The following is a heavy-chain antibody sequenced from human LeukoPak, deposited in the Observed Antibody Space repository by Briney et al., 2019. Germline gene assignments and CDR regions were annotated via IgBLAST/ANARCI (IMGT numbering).Heavy chain of an antibody. Sequence: ASVKVSFTAPGYTFTMYGISWVRQAPGQGGEWMGWISAYNGNTNYAQKLQGRVTMTTDTSTSTAYMELRSLRSDDTAVYYCARDRWELLSGSDYWGQGTLVTVSS. J-gene: IGHJ4*02. CDR2: ISAYNGNT. CDR1: GYTFTMYG. CDR3: ARDRWELLSGSDY. V-gene: IGHV1-18*01. D-gene: IGHD1-26*01.